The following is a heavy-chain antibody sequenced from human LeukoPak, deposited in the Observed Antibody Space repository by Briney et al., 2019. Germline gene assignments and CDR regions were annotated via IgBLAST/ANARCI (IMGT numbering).Heavy chain of an antibody. CDR3: ARALSGSYQFYYFDY. V-gene: IGHV1-8*03. Sequence: WASVKVSCKASGYTFTSYDINWVRQATGQGLEWMGWMNPNSGNTGYTQKFQGRVTITRNTSITTAYMELSSLRSEDTAVYYCARALSGSYQFYYFDYWGQGTLVTVSS. CDR1: GYTFTSYD. CDR2: MNPNSGNT. D-gene: IGHD1-26*01. J-gene: IGHJ4*02.